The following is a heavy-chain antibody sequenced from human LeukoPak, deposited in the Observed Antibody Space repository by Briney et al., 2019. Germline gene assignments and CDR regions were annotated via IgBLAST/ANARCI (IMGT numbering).Heavy chain of an antibody. CDR2: SRNKAKSYTT. CDR1: GFTFSDHF. V-gene: IGHV3-72*01. D-gene: IGHD6-19*01. Sequence: GGSLRLSCAISGFTFSDHFLDWVRRAPGKGLEWVGRSRNKAKSYTTEYAASVKGRFTISRDDSKNSLYLQMDSLKTEDTAVYYCVRVGSVAGSDYLDYWGQGTLVTVSS. J-gene: IGHJ4*02. CDR3: VRVGSVAGSDYLDY.